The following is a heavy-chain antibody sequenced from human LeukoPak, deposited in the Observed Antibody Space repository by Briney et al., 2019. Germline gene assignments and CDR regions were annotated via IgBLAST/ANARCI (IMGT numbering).Heavy chain of an antibody. J-gene: IGHJ4*02. CDR3: ARSPQQWELPDFDY. CDR1: GFTSDDYG. Sequence: PGGSLRLSCAASGFTSDDYGMSWVRQAPGKGLEWVSGINWNGGSTGYADSVKGRFTISRDNAKNSLYLQMNSLRAEDTALYYCARSPQQWELPDFDYWGQGTLVTVSS. CDR2: INWNGGST. V-gene: IGHV3-20*04. D-gene: IGHD1-26*01.